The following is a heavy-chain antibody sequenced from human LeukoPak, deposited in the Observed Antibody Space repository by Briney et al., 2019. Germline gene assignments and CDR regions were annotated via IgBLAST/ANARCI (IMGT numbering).Heavy chain of an antibody. CDR3: ARDRTSSSHFDY. J-gene: IGHJ4*02. D-gene: IGHD6-6*01. Sequence: ASVKVSCKASGYTFSDYYVQWVRQAPGQGLEWMGWINPNSGGTNYAQKSQGRVTMTRDTSISTAYMELSRLTSDDTAVYYCARDRTSSSHFDYWGQGTLVTVSS. CDR2: INPNSGGT. V-gene: IGHV1-2*02. CDR1: GYTFSDYY.